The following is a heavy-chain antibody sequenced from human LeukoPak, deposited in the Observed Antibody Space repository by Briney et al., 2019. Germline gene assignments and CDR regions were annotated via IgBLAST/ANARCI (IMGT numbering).Heavy chain of an antibody. Sequence: GSLRLSCAASGFTFSSYWMHWVRQAPGKGLEWVAFIRYDGSNKYYADSVKGRFTISRDNSKNTLYLQMNSLRAEDTAVYYCARSPRGRNYYFDYWGQGTLVTVSS. CDR3: ARSPRGRNYYFDY. CDR2: IRYDGSNK. J-gene: IGHJ4*02. V-gene: IGHV3-33*08. CDR1: GFTFSSYW. D-gene: IGHD1-7*01.